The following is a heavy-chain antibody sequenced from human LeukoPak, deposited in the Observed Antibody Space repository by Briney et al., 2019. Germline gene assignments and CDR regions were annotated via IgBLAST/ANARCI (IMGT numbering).Heavy chain of an antibody. Sequence: GGSLRLSCAASGFTFSSYAMSWVRQAPGKGLEWVSAISGSGGSTYYADSVKGRFTISRDNSKNTLYLQMNSLRAEDTAVYYCAKWGYDYVWGSYRTPLDIWGQGAMVTVSS. J-gene: IGHJ3*02. D-gene: IGHD3-16*02. CDR1: GFTFSSYA. CDR3: AKWGYDYVWGSYRTPLDI. CDR2: ISGSGGST. V-gene: IGHV3-23*01.